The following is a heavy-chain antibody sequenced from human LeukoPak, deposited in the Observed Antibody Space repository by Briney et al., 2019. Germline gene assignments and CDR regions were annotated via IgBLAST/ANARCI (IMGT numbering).Heavy chain of an antibody. CDR2: INHSGST. CDR3: ARGWFGENWFDP. Sequence: SETLSLTCAVYGGSFSGYYWSWIRQPPGKWLEWIGEINHSGSTNYNPSLKSRVTISVDTSKNQVSLKLSSVTAADTAVYYCARGWFGENWFDPWGQGTLVTVSS. J-gene: IGHJ5*02. CDR1: GGSFSGYY. D-gene: IGHD3-10*01. V-gene: IGHV4-34*01.